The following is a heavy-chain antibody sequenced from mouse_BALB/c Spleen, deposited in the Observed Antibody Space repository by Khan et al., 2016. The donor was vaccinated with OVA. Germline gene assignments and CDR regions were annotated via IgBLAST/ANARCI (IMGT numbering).Heavy chain of an antibody. CDR1: GYSITSDYA. V-gene: IGHV3-2*02. J-gene: IGHJ2*01. D-gene: IGHD1-1*01. Sequence: EVQLQESGPGLVKPSQSLSLTCTVTGYSITSDYAWNWIRQFPGNKLEWMGYISYGGNTKYNPSLKSRISITRDTSENQFFLQLNSVTIEDTATYYCARIYGGDFDYWGQGTTLTVSS. CDR2: ISYGGNT. CDR3: ARIYGGDFDY.